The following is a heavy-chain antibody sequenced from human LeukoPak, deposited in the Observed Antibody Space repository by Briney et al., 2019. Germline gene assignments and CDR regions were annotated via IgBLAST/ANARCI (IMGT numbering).Heavy chain of an antibody. CDR1: GFTFSSYS. CDR2: ISSSSSTI. J-gene: IGHJ4*02. Sequence: GGSLRLSCAASGFTFSSYSMNWVRQAPGKGLEWVSYISSSSSTIYYADSVKGRFTISRDNAKNSLYLQMNSQRAEDTAVYYCARVMGMYSSSWPFDYWGQGTLVTVSS. D-gene: IGHD6-13*01. CDR3: ARVMGMYSSSWPFDY. V-gene: IGHV3-48*01.